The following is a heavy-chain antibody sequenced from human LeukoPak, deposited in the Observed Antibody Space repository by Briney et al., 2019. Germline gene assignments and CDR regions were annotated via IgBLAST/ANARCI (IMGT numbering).Heavy chain of an antibody. J-gene: IGHJ4*02. V-gene: IGHV3-30*02. Sequence: GGSLRLSCAASGFTFSSYGMHWVRQAPGKGLEWVAFIRYDGSNKYYADSVKGRFTISRDNSENTLYLQMNSLRAEDTAVYYCARELGYPLDYWGQGTLVTVSS. CDR1: GFTFSSYG. CDR2: IRYDGSNK. CDR3: ARELGYPLDY. D-gene: IGHD5-12*01.